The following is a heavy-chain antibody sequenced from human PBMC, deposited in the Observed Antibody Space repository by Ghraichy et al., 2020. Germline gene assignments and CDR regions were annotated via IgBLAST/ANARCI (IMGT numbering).Heavy chain of an antibody. D-gene: IGHD3-3*01. CDR1: GDTFTTYA. V-gene: IGHV1-3*01. CDR2: MNAGNGDT. J-gene: IGHJ6*02. Sequence: ASVKVSCKASGDTFTTYAIHWVRQAPGQRREWMGWMNAGNGDTKYAQKFQDRVSITRDTSASTVYVEMSSLRSEDTAVYYCARDGHYDFWSGYYGPNLRGLDVWGQGTSVTVA. CDR3: ARDGHYDFWSGYYGPNLRGLDV.